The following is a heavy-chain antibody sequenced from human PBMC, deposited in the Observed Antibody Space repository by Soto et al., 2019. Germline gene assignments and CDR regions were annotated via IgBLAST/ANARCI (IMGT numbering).Heavy chain of an antibody. Sequence: GASVKVSCKASGDTFTFYSINWVRQAPGLGLEWMGRINPILSMSNYAQRFRGRVTMTADKSTSTAYMELSSLRSEDTATYYCASSYGSGYRAFDYWGQGALVTVSS. D-gene: IGHD3-10*01. CDR3: ASSYGSGYRAFDY. CDR1: GDTFTFYS. CDR2: INPILSMS. J-gene: IGHJ4*02. V-gene: IGHV1-69*02.